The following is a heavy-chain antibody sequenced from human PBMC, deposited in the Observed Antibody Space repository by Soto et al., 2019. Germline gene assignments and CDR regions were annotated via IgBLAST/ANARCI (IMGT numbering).Heavy chain of an antibody. CDR3: AREKGSKHYYGMDV. CDR1: GGSISSGGYY. CDR2: IYYSGST. V-gene: IGHV4-31*03. Sequence: SETLSLTCTVSGGSISSGGYYWSWIRQHPGKGLEWIGYIYYSGSTYYNPSLKSRVTISVDTSKNQFSLKLSSVTAADTAVYYCAREKGSKHYYGMDVWGQGTTVTVSS. D-gene: IGHD2-2*01. J-gene: IGHJ6*02.